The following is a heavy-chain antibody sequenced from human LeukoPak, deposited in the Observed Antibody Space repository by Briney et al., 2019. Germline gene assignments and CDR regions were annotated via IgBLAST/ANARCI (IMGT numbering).Heavy chain of an antibody. CDR1: GGSISSSNW. Sequence: SETLSLTCAVSGGSISSSNWWSWVRQPPGKGLEWIGEIYHSGSTNYNPSLKSRVTISVDKSKNQFSLKLNSVTAADTAVYYCARRRLLEWLPRNRAFDYWGQGTLVTVSS. D-gene: IGHD3-3*01. CDR2: IYHSGST. V-gene: IGHV4-4*02. J-gene: IGHJ4*02. CDR3: ARRRLLEWLPRNRAFDY.